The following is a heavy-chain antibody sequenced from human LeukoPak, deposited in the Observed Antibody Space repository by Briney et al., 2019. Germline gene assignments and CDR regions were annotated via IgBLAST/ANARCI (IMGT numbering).Heavy chain of an antibody. CDR1: GFTFSSYS. J-gene: IGHJ4*02. CDR3: ARDRDNWNLDY. V-gene: IGHV3-21*01. Sequence: PGGSLRLSCAASGFTFSSYSMNWVRQAPGKRQEGVSSISRSSSYIYYADSVKGRFTISRDNAKNSLYLQMNSLRAEDTAVYYCARDRDNWNLDYWGQGTLVTVSP. D-gene: IGHD1-20*01. CDR2: ISRSSSYI.